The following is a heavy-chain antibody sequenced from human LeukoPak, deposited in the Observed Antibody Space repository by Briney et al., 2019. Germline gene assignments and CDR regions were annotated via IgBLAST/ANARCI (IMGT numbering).Heavy chain of an antibody. D-gene: IGHD1-26*01. CDR3: ASQMGATGGKGFDC. CDR1: GYSFTNYW. CDR2: IHPGNSET. V-gene: IGHV5-51*01. J-gene: IGHJ4*02. Sequence: GESLKISCQGSGYSFTNYWIGWVRQMPGKGLEWMGIIHPGNSETRYSPSFQGQVTISVDRSISTAYLQWSSLRASDTAMYYCASQMGATGGKGFDCWGQGTLVTVSS.